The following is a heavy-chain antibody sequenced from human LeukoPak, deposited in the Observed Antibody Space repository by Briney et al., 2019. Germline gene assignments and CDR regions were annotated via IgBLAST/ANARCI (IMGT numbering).Heavy chain of an antibody. D-gene: IGHD1-26*01. V-gene: IGHV4-39*01. CDR2: IYYSGST. CDR1: GGSISSSSYY. CDR3: AAEGGSYISAFDY. J-gene: IGHJ4*02. Sequence: SETLSLTCTVSGGSISSSSYYWGWIRQPPGKGLEWIGSIYYSGSTYYNPSLKSRVTISVDTSKNQFSLKLSSVTAADTAVYYCAAEGGSYISAFDYWGQGTLVTVSS.